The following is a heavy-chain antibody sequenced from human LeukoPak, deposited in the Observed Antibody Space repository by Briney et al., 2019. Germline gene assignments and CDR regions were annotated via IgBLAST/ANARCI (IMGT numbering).Heavy chain of an antibody. J-gene: IGHJ4*02. CDR3: ARTLVGATTN. V-gene: IGHV4-38-2*02. D-gene: IGHD1-26*01. Sequence: SQTLSLTCTVSGYALSSGYTWGWFRQPPGGGLEGFGTIYHSGSTTNNPPLKSRATIPVDTSKNQFSLKLSSVTAADTAVYYCARTLVGATTNWGQGTLVTVSS. CDR2: IYHSGST. CDR1: GYALSSGYT.